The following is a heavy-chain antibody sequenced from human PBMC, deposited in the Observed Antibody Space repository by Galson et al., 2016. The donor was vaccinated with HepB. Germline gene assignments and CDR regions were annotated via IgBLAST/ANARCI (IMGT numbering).Heavy chain of an antibody. Sequence: CAIFGDSVSSSTAAWHWIRQSPSRGLEWLARTQYRTKWESTYADSVRSRVTVIPDTSKNQLTLKVNSVSPEDTAVYYCVKGPPAYHYYGMDVWGQGTPVTVSS. J-gene: IGHJ6*02. CDR3: VKGPPAYHYYGMDV. CDR2: TQYRTKWES. CDR1: GDSVSSSTAA. V-gene: IGHV6-1*01.